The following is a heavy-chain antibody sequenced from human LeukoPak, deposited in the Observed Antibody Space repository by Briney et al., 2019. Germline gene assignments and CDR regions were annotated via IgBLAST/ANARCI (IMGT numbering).Heavy chain of an antibody. V-gene: IGHV3-64D*09. CDR3: VKDTGDYGENYYFDY. J-gene: IGHJ4*02. CDR1: GFPFSSYA. CDR2: ISDSGGST. D-gene: IGHD4-17*01. Sequence: PGGSLRLSCSASGFPFSSYAMHWVRQAPGKGLEYVSAISDSGGSTYYADSVKGRFTISRDNSKNTLYLQMSSLRAEDTAVYYCVKDTGDYGENYYFDYWGQGTLVTVSS.